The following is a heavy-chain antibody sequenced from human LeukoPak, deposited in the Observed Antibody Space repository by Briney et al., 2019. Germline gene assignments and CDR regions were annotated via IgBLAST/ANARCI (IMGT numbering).Heavy chain of an antibody. D-gene: IGHD1-1*01. CDR3: ATNNGRNY. Sequence: GGSLRLSCAASGFTFTNYWMSWVRQAPGKGLEWVANMNQDGSKKYYMASVKGRFTISRDNAKNSLYLQMNSLRAEDTAVYYCATNNGRNYWGQGTLVTVSS. J-gene: IGHJ4*02. CDR2: MNQDGSKK. V-gene: IGHV3-7*02. CDR1: GFTFTNYW.